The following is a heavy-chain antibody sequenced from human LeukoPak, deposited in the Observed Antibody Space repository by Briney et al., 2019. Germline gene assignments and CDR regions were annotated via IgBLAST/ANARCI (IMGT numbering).Heavy chain of an antibody. CDR2: IDKHGYGK. V-gene: IGHV3-7*01. D-gene: IGHD1-26*01. CDR3: ARDAGWGYYDL. J-gene: IGHJ4*02. CDR1: GFTFSISW. Sequence: GGSLRLSCVASGFTFSISWVTWVRQAPGKGLGWVANIDKHGYGKYYVDSVKGRFAISRDYATNSVFLQMKSLRAEDTSVYYCARDAGWGYYDLWGQGTPVTVSS.